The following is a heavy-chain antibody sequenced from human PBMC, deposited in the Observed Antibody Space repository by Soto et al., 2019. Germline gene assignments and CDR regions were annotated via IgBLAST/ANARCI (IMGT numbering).Heavy chain of an antibody. CDR3: ARARGGDSGDYSSLFDR. Sequence: SETLSLTCTVFGGSVSIGDYLWSWIRQRPGKGLEWIGYIHDSGNTYYNPSLKSRVTISLDTSKNQFSLKVTSMTAADTAVYFCARARGGDSGDYSSLFDRWGQGXLVTVSS. D-gene: IGHD4-17*01. V-gene: IGHV4-30-4*01. J-gene: IGHJ5*02. CDR2: IHDSGNT. CDR1: GGSVSIGDYL.